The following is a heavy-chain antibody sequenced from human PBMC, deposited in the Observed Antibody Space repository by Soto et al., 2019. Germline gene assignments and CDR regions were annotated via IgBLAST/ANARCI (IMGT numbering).Heavy chain of an antibody. CDR3: AGGNALDV. CDR2: IHRDEIEK. Sequence: GGSLRLSCVASTFPFSTYWMTWVRQAPGKGLEWVANIHRDEIEKYYMDSVKGRFTISRDNAKNSLYLQMTSLRAEDTAVYYCAGGNALDVWGQGTTVTVSS. V-gene: IGHV3-7*01. J-gene: IGHJ6*02. CDR1: TFPFSTYW.